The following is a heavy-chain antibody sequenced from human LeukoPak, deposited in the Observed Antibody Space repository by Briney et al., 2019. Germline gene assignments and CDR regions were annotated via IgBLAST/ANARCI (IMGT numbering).Heavy chain of an antibody. J-gene: IGHJ3*02. CDR1: GFTFSSYW. CDR3: AREDDSSGYYEGAFDI. V-gene: IGHV3-74*01. Sequence: PGGSLSLSCAASGFTFSSYWMHWVRQAPGKGLVWVSRIRSDGSSASYADSVKGRFTISRDNAKNTLFMQMNSLRAEDTAVYYCAREDDSSGYYEGAFDIWGQGTMVTVSS. D-gene: IGHD3-22*01. CDR2: IRSDGSSA.